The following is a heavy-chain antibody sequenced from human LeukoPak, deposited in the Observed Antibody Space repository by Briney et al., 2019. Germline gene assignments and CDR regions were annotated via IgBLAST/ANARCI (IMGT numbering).Heavy chain of an antibody. CDR3: ARISTESSGFDY. CDR1: GYTLTSYY. Sequence: ASVXVSCXAXGYTLTSYYMHWVRQAPGQGLEWMGIINPSGGSTSYAQKFQGRVTMTRDMSTSTVYMELSSLRSEDTAVYYCARISTESSGFDYWGQGTLVTVSS. V-gene: IGHV1-46*01. J-gene: IGHJ4*02. CDR2: INPSGGST. D-gene: IGHD3-22*01.